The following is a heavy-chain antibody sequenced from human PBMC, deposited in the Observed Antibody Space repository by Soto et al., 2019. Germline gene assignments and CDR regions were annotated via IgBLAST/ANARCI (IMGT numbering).Heavy chain of an antibody. CDR2: IIPIFGTA. J-gene: IGHJ4*02. Sequence: EASVKVSCKASGGTFSSYAISWVRQAPGQGLEWMGGIIPIFGTANYAQKFQGRVTITADKSTSTAYMELSSLRSEDTAVYYCANCTDGRNYFNYWGQGTLVTASS. V-gene: IGHV1-69*06. D-gene: IGHD1-1*01. CDR1: GGTFSSYA. CDR3: ANCTDGRNYFNY.